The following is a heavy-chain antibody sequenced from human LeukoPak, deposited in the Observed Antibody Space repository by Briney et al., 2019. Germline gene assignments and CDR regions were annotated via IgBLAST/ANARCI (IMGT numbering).Heavy chain of an antibody. CDR3: ARAQASSTSWEYMDV. Sequence: PRASVKVSCKASGYTFTSYDINRVRQATGQGLEWAGWMNPNSGNTGYAQKFQGRLTITRNTSISTAYMELSSLRSEDTAVYYCARAQASSTSWEYMDVWGKGTTVTVSS. D-gene: IGHD2-2*01. CDR2: MNPNSGNT. CDR1: GYTFTSYD. V-gene: IGHV1-8*03. J-gene: IGHJ6*03.